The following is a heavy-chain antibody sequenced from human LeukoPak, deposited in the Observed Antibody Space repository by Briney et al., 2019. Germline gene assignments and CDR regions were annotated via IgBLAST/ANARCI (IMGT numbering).Heavy chain of an antibody. J-gene: IGHJ4*02. CDR1: GFTFSSFG. CDR3: ARGMRLVRGLMFDY. Sequence: GGSLRLSCAASGFTFSSFGMSWVRQAPGTGLERISYISSSGSTMYYADSVKGHFTTSRDNVKNSLYLQMNSLRAEDTAVYYCARGMRLVRGLMFDYWGQGTLVTVSS. D-gene: IGHD3-10*01. V-gene: IGHV3-48*03. CDR2: ISSSGSTM.